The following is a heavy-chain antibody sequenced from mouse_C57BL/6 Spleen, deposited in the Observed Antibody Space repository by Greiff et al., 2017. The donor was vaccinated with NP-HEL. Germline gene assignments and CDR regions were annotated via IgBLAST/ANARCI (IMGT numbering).Heavy chain of an antibody. CDR3: ARWGTVVASHWYFDV. D-gene: IGHD1-1*01. CDR1: GYTFTSYW. V-gene: IGHV1-53*01. CDR2: INPSNGGT. J-gene: IGHJ1*03. Sequence: QVQLQQSGTELVKPGASVKLSCKASGYTFTSYWMHWVKQRPGQGLEWIGNINPSNGGTNYNEKFKSKATLTVDKSSSTAYMQLSSLTSEDSAVYYCARWGTVVASHWYFDVWGTGTTVTVSS.